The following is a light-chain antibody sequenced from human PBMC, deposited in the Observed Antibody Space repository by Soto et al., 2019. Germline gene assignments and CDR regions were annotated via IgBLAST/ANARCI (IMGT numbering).Light chain of an antibody. CDR2: KAS. J-gene: IGKJ5*01. CDR3: QQSYSTHTIT. V-gene: IGKV1-5*03. Sequence: IPVAQSAAALSGSVVDRLTIACRASQTICSWLAWYQQKPGKAPKLRIYKASTLKSGVPSRFSGSGAGTEFTLTINSLQPEDFAVYYCQQSYSTHTITFGQGTRLEIK. CDR1: QTICSW.